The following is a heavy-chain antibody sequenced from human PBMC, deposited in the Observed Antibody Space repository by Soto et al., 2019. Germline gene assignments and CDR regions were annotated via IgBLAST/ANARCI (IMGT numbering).Heavy chain of an antibody. CDR1: CYTFTSYG. V-gene: IGHV1-18*01. J-gene: IGHJ6*02. CDR3: ARVEYCSGGSCFDYYYYGMAV. Sequence: QVQLVQSGAEVKKPGASVKVSCKASCYTFTSYGISWVRQAPGQGLEWMGWISAYNGNTNYAQKLQGRVTMTTDTSTSTAYMELRSLRSDDTAVYYCARVEYCSGGSCFDYYYYGMAVWGQGTTVTVSS. D-gene: IGHD2-15*01. CDR2: ISAYNGNT.